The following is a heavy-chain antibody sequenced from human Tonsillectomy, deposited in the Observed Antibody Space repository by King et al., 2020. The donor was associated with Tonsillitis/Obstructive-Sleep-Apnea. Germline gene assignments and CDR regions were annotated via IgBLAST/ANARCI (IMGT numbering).Heavy chain of an antibody. Sequence: VQLVESGGGVVQPGRSLRLSCAASGFTFSSYGMHWVRQAPGKGLEWVAVISYDGSNKYYADSVKGRFTISRDNSKNTLYLQMNSLRAEDTAVYYCAKDKGSGWYSSYYYYYYGMDVWGQGTTVTVSS. J-gene: IGHJ6*02. D-gene: IGHD6-13*01. CDR2: ISYDGSNK. CDR3: AKDKGSGWYSSYYYYYYGMDV. V-gene: IGHV3-30*18. CDR1: GFTFSSYG.